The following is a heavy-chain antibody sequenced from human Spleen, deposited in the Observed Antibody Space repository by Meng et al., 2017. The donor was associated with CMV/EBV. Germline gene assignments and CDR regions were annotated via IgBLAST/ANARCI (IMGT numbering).Heavy chain of an antibody. CDR3: ARDSSHGAFDI. J-gene: IGHJ3*02. CDR2: IYYSGST. CDR1: RYPISGGYY. V-gene: IGHV4-38-2*02. Sequence: SETLSLTCTVSRYPISGGYYWGWIRQPPGKGLEWIGYIYYSGSTYYDPSLKSRVTISVDTSKNQFSLKLSSVTAADTAVYYCARDSSHGAFDIWGQGTMVTVSS.